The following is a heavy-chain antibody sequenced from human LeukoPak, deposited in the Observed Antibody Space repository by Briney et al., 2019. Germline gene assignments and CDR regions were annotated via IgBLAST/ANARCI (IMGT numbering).Heavy chain of an antibody. CDR2: ISYDGSNE. Sequence: PGRSLRLSCAASGFTFSSYAMHWVRQAPGKGLEWVAVISYDGSNEFYADSVKGRFTISRDNSKNTLHLQMNSLRIEDTAVYYCASRGSSGIGWGQGTLVTVSS. CDR3: ASRGSSGIG. J-gene: IGHJ4*02. D-gene: IGHD1-26*01. V-gene: IGHV3-30*04. CDR1: GFTFSSYA.